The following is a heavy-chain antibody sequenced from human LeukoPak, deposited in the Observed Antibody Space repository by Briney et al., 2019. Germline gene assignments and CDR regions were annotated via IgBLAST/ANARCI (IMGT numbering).Heavy chain of an antibody. CDR2: IYYSGST. Sequence: SETLSLTCTVSGGSISSYYWSWIRQPPGKGLEWIGYIYYSGSTNYNPSLKSRVTLSVDTSKNQFSLKLSSVTAADTAVYYCARLVDIVATVNGPGWYFYLWGRGTRVTVSS. J-gene: IGHJ2*01. CDR3: ARLVDIVATVNGPGWYFYL. CDR1: GGSISSYY. D-gene: IGHD5-12*01. V-gene: IGHV4-59*01.